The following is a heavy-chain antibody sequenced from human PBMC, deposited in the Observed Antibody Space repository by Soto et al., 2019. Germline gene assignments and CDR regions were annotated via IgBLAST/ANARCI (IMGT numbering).Heavy chain of an antibody. D-gene: IGHD6-13*01. CDR2: IDPYDSYT. Sequence: SGYSFRNYWISWVRQVPGKGLEWMGRIDPYDSYTDYSPSFQGHVTISVDKSNSTAYLQWSSLKASDTAIYYCARTAAAGKYYYGVDVWGQGTTVTVSS. CDR3: ARTAAAGKYYYGVDV. CDR1: GYSFRNYW. V-gene: IGHV5-10-1*01. J-gene: IGHJ6*02.